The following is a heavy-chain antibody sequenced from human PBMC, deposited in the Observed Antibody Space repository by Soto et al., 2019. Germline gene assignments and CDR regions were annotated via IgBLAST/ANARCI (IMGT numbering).Heavy chain of an antibody. Sequence: GSLRLSCVASGFNFGNFGMHWVRQAPGKGLEWLTVISNDENIKQDSVRGRFAIARDNSKNTLYLHLTSLRAEDTAIYYCARGLRGVLDYWGQGTLVTVSS. J-gene: IGHJ4*02. CDR2: ISNDENIK. CDR3: ARGLRGVLDY. D-gene: IGHD5-12*01. V-gene: IGHV3-33*01. CDR1: GFNFGNFG.